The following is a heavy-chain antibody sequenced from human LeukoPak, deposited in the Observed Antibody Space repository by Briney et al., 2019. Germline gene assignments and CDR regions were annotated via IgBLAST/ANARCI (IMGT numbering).Heavy chain of an antibody. Sequence: ASVKVSCKASGYTFTSYGISWVRQAPGQGLEWMGWISAYNGNTNYAQKLQGRVTMTTDTSTSTAYMELRSLRSDDTAVYNCARAVAEDGAFDIWGQGTMVTVSS. J-gene: IGHJ3*02. CDR2: ISAYNGNT. V-gene: IGHV1-18*01. D-gene: IGHD4-23*01. CDR3: ARAVAEDGAFDI. CDR1: GYTFTSYG.